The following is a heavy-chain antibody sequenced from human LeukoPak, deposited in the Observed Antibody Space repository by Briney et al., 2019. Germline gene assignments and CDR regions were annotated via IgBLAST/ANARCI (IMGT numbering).Heavy chain of an antibody. CDR1: GFTFSSYG. J-gene: IGHJ4*02. CDR3: ARTITMVRGVIPGPIDY. D-gene: IGHD3-10*01. Sequence: GGSLRLSCAASGFTFSSYGMHWVRQAPGKGLEWVAYIQYDGSNEQYADSVKGRFSISRDSSKNILYLQMNSLRAEDTAVYYCARTITMVRGVIPGPIDYWGQGTLVTVSS. V-gene: IGHV3-30*02. CDR2: IQYDGSNE.